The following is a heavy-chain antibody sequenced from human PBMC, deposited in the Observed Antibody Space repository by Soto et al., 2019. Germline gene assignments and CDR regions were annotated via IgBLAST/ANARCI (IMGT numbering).Heavy chain of an antibody. Sequence: VKHSYKLSEHTFLRYTISWVRQAPGQGLEWMGWMNPNSGNTGYAQKFQGRVTMTRNTSISTAYMELSSLRSEDTAVYYCARGVNRYCGGDCYDNFDYWGQGTLVTVSS. CDR1: EHTFLRYT. D-gene: IGHD2-21*01. CDR3: ARGVNRYCGGDCYDNFDY. J-gene: IGHJ4*02. CDR2: MNPNSGNT. V-gene: IGHV1-8*02.